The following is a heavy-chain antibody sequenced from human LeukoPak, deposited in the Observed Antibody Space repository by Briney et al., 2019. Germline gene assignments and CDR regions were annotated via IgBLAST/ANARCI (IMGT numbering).Heavy chain of an antibody. V-gene: IGHV3-74*01. CDR1: GFTFSSYW. CDR3: ARVPNYYGSGSYDY. J-gene: IGHJ4*02. CDR2: INSDGSST. Sequence: GGSLRLSCAASGFTFSSYWMHWVRQAPGKGLAWVSRINSDGSSTSYADSVKGRFTISGDNAKNTLYLQMNSLRAEDTAVYYCARVPNYYGSGSYDYWGQGTLVTVSS. D-gene: IGHD3-10*01.